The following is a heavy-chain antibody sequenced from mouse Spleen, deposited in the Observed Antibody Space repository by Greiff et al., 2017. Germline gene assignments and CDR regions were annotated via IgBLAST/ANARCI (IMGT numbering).Heavy chain of an antibody. Sequence: VQLKESGAELAKPGASVKLSCKASGYTFTSYWMHWVKQRPGQGLEWIGYINPSSGYTKYNQKFKDKATLTADKSSSTAYMQLSSLTYEDSAVYYCARRDNYEGYAMDYWGQGTSVTVSS. CDR1: GYTFTSYW. D-gene: IGHD1-3*01. V-gene: IGHV1-7*01. CDR3: ARRDNYEGYAMDY. CDR2: INPSSGYT. J-gene: IGHJ4*01.